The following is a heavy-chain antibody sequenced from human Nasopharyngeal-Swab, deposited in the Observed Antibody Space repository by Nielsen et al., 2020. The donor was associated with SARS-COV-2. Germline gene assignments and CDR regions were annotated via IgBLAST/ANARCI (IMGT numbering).Heavy chain of an antibody. CDR2: INHSGST. D-gene: IGHD3-16*02. CDR3: ARGRIGGVIGNWFDP. J-gene: IGHJ5*02. Sequence: PGKGLEWIGEINHSGSTNYNPSLKSRVTISVDTSKNQFSLKPSSVTAADTAVYYCARGRIGGVIGNWFDPWGQGTLVTVSS. V-gene: IGHV4-34*01.